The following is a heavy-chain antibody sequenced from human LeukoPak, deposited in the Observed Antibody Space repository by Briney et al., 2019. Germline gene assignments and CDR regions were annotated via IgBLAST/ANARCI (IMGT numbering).Heavy chain of an antibody. CDR2: ISSSSSII. J-gene: IGHJ3*02. Sequence: PGGSLRLSCAASGFSFSSYSMNWVRQAPGKGLEWVSHISSSSSIIYYADSVKGRVTISRDNSKNTLYLQMNSLRAEDTAVYYCAKSPAVDAAFDIWGQGTMVTVSS. CDR1: GFSFSSYS. D-gene: IGHD4-23*01. V-gene: IGHV3-48*01. CDR3: AKSPAVDAAFDI.